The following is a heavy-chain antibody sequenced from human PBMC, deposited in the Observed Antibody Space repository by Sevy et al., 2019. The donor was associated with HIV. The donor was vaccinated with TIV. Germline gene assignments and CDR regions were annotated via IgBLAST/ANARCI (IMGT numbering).Heavy chain of an antibody. CDR1: GFIFSTYG. CDR2: IPYDGSGK. Sequence: GGSLRLSCAASGFIFSTYGIHWVRQAPGKGLEWVAVIPYDGSGKYYADSVRGRFTISRDDSKNTLYLQMNSLRVEDTAIYYCAKMQGGSYNYYGMDVWGQGTTVTVSS. CDR3: AKMQGGSYNYYGMDV. D-gene: IGHD1-26*01. J-gene: IGHJ6*02. V-gene: IGHV3-30*18.